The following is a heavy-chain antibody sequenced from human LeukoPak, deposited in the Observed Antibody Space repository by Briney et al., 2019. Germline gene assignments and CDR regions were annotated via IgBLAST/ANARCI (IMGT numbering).Heavy chain of an antibody. CDR3: ARDQYDTWSRRGNFDS. J-gene: IGHJ4*02. D-gene: IGHD3-3*01. CDR1: GFTFSSYA. V-gene: IGHV3-7*03. Sequence: GGSLRLSCAASGFTFSSYAMNWVRQAPGKGLEWVANIKLDGSEKNYVDSVKGRFTISRDNTKNSLYLQMNSLRVEDTAVFYCARDQYDTWSRRGNFDSWGQGTLVIVSS. CDR2: IKLDGSEK.